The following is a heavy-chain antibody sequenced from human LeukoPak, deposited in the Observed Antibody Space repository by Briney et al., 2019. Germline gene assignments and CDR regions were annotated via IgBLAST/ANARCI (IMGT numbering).Heavy chain of an antibody. Sequence: GGSLRLSXAASGFTFSIYAMSWVRQAPGKGLQWVSSITSRGESTCYVDSVKGRFTITRDNSENTLYLQMHSLRAEDTAVYYCARGRPNYYGSDGHYYRRDGDYWGRGTLVSVSS. D-gene: IGHD3-22*01. CDR3: ARGRPNYYGSDGHYYRRDGDY. V-gene: IGHV3-23*01. J-gene: IGHJ4*02. CDR2: ITSRGEST. CDR1: GFTFSIYA.